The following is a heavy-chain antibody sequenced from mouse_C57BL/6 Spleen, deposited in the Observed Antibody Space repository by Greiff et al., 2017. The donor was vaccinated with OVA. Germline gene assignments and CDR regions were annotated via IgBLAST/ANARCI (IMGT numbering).Heavy chain of an antibody. Sequence: VQLQQPGAELVRPGSSVKLSCKASGYTFTSYWMDWVKQRPGQGLEWIGNIYPSDSETHYNQKFKDKATLTVDKSSSTAYMQLSSLTSEDSAVYYCARDYYGSGGYAMDYWGQGTSVTVSS. V-gene: IGHV1-61*01. CDR1: GYTFTSYW. CDR2: IYPSDSET. D-gene: IGHD1-1*01. J-gene: IGHJ4*01. CDR3: ARDYYGSGGYAMDY.